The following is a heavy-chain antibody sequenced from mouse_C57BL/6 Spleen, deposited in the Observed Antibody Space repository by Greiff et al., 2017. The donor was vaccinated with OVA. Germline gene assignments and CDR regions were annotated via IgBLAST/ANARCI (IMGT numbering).Heavy chain of an antibody. D-gene: IGHD1-2*01. CDR1: GFTFSDSG. J-gene: IGHJ4*01. CDR2: ISSGSSTI. V-gene: IGHV5-17*01. Sequence: EVQRVESGGGLVKPGGSLKLSCAASGFTFSDSGMHWVRQAPEKGLEWVAYISSGSSTIYYADTVKGRFTISRDNAKNTLFLQMTSLRSEDTAMYYCARRSTAGAMDYWGQGTSVTVSS. CDR3: ARRSTAGAMDY.